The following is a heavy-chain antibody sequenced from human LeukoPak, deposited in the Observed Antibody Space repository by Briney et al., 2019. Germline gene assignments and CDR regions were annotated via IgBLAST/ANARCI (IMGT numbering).Heavy chain of an antibody. D-gene: IGHD3-10*01. CDR1: GGTFSSYA. CDR3: ARNNADGEGRFSY. V-gene: IGHV7-4-1*02. Sequence: GASVKVSCKASGGTFSSYAISWVRQAPGQGLEWMGWINTNTGNPTYAQDFTGRFVFSLDTSVSTAYLQISSLTAEDTAVYYCARNNADGEGRFSYWGQGTLSPSPQ. J-gene: IGHJ4*02. CDR2: INTNTGNP.